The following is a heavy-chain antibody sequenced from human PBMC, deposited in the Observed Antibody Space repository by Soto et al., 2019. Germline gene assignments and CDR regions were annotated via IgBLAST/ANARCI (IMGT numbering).Heavy chain of an antibody. V-gene: IGHV3-23*01. CDR3: AKDRYSSSSVDYFDY. Sequence: GGSLRLSCAASGFTFSSFAMSWDRQAPGKGLEWVSVISGSGGGTYYADSVKGRFTISRDNSRNTLYLQMNSLRAEDTAVYFCAKDRYSSSSVDYFDYWGQGTLVTVSS. CDR1: GFTFSSFA. CDR2: ISGSGGGT. J-gene: IGHJ4*02. D-gene: IGHD6-6*01.